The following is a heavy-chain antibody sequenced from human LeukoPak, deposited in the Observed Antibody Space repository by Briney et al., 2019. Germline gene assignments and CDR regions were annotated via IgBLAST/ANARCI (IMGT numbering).Heavy chain of an antibody. CDR3: ARDAVRFAGMNYFDY. V-gene: IGHV3-23*01. D-gene: IGHD6-13*01. CDR2: ISATSTSA. Sequence: GGSLRLSCAASGFTFNTYAMNWVRQVPGKGLEWVSVISATSTSASFADSVKGRFTISRDNSKNTLYLQMNSLTAEDTAVYYCARDAVRFAGMNYFDYWGQGTLVTVSS. CDR1: GFTFNTYA. J-gene: IGHJ4*02.